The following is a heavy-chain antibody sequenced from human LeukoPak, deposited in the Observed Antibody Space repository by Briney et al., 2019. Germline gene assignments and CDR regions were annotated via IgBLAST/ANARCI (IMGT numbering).Heavy chain of an antibody. D-gene: IGHD3-3*01. CDR1: GFTFSSYS. CDR2: ISTSSSYI. Sequence: PGGSLRLSCAASGFTFSSYSMSWVRQAPGKGLEWVLSISTSSSYIYYADSVKGRFTISRDNSKNTLYLQMNSLRAEDTAVYYCARSVRTSYYDFWSGYSNYWGQGTLVTVSS. J-gene: IGHJ4*02. V-gene: IGHV3-21*01. CDR3: ARSVRTSYYDFWSGYSNY.